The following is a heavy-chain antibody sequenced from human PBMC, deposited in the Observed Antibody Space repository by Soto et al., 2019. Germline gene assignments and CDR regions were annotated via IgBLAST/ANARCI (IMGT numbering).Heavy chain of an antibody. CDR3: ARDRGRSLYGDFDY. D-gene: IGHD3-10*01. CDR1: GFTFSDYS. V-gene: IGHV3-21*01. Sequence: EVQLVESGGGLVKPGGSLRLSCAASGFTFSDYSMNWVRQAPGKGLEWVSSISTASGYIYYADSVKGRCTISRDNAKNSRYLQMNSLRAEDTAVYYCARDRGRSLYGDFDYWGQGTLVTVSS. CDR2: ISTASGYI. J-gene: IGHJ4*02.